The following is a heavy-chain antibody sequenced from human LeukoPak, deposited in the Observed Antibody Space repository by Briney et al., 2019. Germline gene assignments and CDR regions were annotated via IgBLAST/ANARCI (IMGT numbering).Heavy chain of an antibody. V-gene: IGHV1-3*01. CDR1: GCTFTSYA. Sequence: ASVKVSCKASGCTFTSYAMHWVRQAPGQRLEWMGWINAGNGNTKYSQKFQGRVTITRDTSASTAYMELSSLRSEDTAVYYCASNYGSGNFYYYYGMDVWGKGTTVTVSS. D-gene: IGHD3-10*01. CDR2: INAGNGNT. CDR3: ASNYGSGNFYYYYGMDV. J-gene: IGHJ6*04.